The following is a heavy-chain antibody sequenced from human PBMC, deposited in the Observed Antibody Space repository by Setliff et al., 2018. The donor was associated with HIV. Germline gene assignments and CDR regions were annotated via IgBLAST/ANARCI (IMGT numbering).Heavy chain of an antibody. CDR3: ARMASSGWYPFDY. CDR1: GGSISSHYW. CDR2: IDWDDDK. D-gene: IGHD6-19*01. Sequence: TLSLTCNVSGGSISSHYWSWIRQPPGKALEWLARIDWDDDKYYSTSLKTRLTISKDTSKNQVVLTMTNMDPVDTATYYCARMASSGWYPFDYWGQGTLVTVSS. J-gene: IGHJ4*02. V-gene: IGHV2-70*11.